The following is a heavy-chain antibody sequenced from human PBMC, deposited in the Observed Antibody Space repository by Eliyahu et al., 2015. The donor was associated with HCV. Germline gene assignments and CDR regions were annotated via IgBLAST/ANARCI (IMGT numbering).Heavy chain of an antibody. CDR2: ISSSGATI. Sequence: DEQLVETGGGVVQPGGSLRXXXGASGFDSRIYSXNWVRQAPGKGLEWLSYISSSGATIFYRDSVKGRFSVSRDNGRHSLYLQMTSLRDDDTGVYYCAREGGGYRRHELWGRGTLVSVSS. CDR1: GFDSRIYS. J-gene: IGHJ2*01. D-gene: IGHD5-18*01. CDR3: AREGGGYRRHEL. V-gene: IGHV3-48*02.